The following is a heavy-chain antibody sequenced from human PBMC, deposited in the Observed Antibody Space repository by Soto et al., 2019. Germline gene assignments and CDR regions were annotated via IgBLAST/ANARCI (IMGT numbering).Heavy chain of an antibody. D-gene: IGHD2-21*02. Sequence: PSETLSLTCTVSGGSISSYYWSWIRQPAGKGLEWIGRIYTSGSTNYNPTLKSRVTMSVDTSKNQFSLKLSSVTAADTAVYYCARYCGGDCWEVGAFDIWGQGTMVTVSS. V-gene: IGHV4-4*07. J-gene: IGHJ3*02. CDR1: GGSISSYY. CDR3: ARYCGGDCWEVGAFDI. CDR2: IYTSGST.